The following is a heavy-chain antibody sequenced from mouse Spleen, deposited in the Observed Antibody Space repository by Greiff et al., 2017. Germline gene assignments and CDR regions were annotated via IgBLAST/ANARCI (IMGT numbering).Heavy chain of an antibody. CDR3: ARFPLSRYFDV. V-gene: IGHV1-55*01. CDR2: IYPGSGST. J-gene: IGHJ1*03. CDR1: GYTFTSYW. D-gene: IGHD1-1*02. Sequence: QVQLQQPGAELVKPGASVKMSCKASGYTFTSYWITWVKQRPGQGLEWIGDIYPGSGSTNYNEKFKSKATLTVVTSSSTAYMQLSSLTSEDSAVYYCARFPLSRYFDVWGTGTTVTVSS.